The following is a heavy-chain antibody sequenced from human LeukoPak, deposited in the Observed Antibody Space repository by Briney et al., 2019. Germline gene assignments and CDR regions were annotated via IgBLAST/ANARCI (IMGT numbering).Heavy chain of an antibody. CDR3: ARGYYYYYYMDV. J-gene: IGHJ6*03. Sequence: ASVKVSCQASGYTFTSYDINWVRQATGQGLEWMGWMNPNSGNTGYAQKFQGRVTMTRNTSISTAYMELSSLRSEDTAVYYCARGYYYYYYMDVWGKGTTVTVSS. CDR1: GYTFTSYD. CDR2: MNPNSGNT. V-gene: IGHV1-8*01.